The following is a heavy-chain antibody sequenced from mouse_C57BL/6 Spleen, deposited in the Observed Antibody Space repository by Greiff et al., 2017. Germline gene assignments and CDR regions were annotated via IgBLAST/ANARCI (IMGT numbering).Heavy chain of an antibody. J-gene: IGHJ2*01. D-gene: IGHD2-5*01. CDR1: VYTFTSYW. CDR2: IISSRGYT. Sequence: QVHVKQSGAELAKPGASVMLSCKASVYTFTSYWMHWVKQRPGQGLEWIGYIISSRGYTKYNQKFKGKATLTADKSTSAAYMQLSSLTYEDSAVYYCARGDSNHPLDYWGQGTTLTVSS. CDR3: ARGDSNHPLDY. V-gene: IGHV1-7*01.